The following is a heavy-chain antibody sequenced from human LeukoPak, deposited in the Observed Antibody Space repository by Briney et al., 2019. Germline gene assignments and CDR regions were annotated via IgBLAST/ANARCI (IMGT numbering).Heavy chain of an antibody. CDR3: AELGITMIGGV. CDR2: ISSSSSTI. D-gene: IGHD3-10*02. V-gene: IGHV3-48*04. CDR1: GFTFSSYS. Sequence: PGGSLTLSCAASGFTFSSYSMNWVRQAPGKGLEWVSYISSSSSTIYYADSVKGLFTISTDNAKNSLYLQMKSLRAEDTAVYYCAELGITMIGGVWGKGTTVTISS. J-gene: IGHJ6*04.